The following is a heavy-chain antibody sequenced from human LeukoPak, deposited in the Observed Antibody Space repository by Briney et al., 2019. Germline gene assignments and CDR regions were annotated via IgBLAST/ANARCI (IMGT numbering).Heavy chain of an antibody. Sequence: GGSLSLSCVGSGFTFSGYWWSWVRQVPGKGLEWVANIKHDGSEKYYVDSVKGRFTISRDDAKNSLNLQMNSLRAEDTAVYYCARGRLRDYWGQGTLVTVSS. CDR2: IKHDGSEK. D-gene: IGHD3-22*01. CDR1: GFTFSGYW. V-gene: IGHV3-7*01. J-gene: IGHJ4*02. CDR3: ARGRLRDY.